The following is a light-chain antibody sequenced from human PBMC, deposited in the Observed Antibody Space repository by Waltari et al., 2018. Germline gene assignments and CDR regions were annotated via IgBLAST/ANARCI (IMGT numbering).Light chain of an antibody. V-gene: IGLV1-47*02. CDR2: YTN. Sequence: QSVLTQPPSASGTPGQIVTISCSGSSSNIGRNYLYWYQQVPGTAPKLLIYYTNQRPSGVPDRFSGSQSGTSASLVIAGLRSEDEADYYCAVWDDSLTSGLFGGGTRLTVL. CDR3: AVWDDSLTSGL. J-gene: IGLJ2*01. CDR1: SSNIGRNY.